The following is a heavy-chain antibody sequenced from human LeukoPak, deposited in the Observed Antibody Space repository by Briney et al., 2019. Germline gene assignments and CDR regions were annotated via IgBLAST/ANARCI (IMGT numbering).Heavy chain of an antibody. J-gene: IGHJ4*02. V-gene: IGHV3-23*01. Sequence: PGGSLRLSCAASGFTFSSYAMSWVRQVPGKGLEWVSAISGSGGSTYYADSVKGRFTISRDNSKNTLYLQMNSLRAEDTAVYYCAKSTGGSTVTSYYFDYWGQGTLVTVSS. CDR1: GFTFSSYA. D-gene: IGHD4-17*01. CDR2: ISGSGGST. CDR3: AKSTGGSTVTSYYFDY.